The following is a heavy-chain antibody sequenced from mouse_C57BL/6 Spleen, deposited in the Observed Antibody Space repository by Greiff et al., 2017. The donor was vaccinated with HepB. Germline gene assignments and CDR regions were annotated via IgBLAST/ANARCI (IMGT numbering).Heavy chain of an antibody. CDR1: GYTFTDYY. Sequence: EVQLQQSGPELVKPGASVKISCKASGYTFTDYYMNWVKQSHGKSLEWIGDINPNNGGTSYNQKFKGKATLTVDKSSSTAYMELRSLTSEDSAVYYCARGYYGSRTYWYFDVWGTGTTVTVSS. J-gene: IGHJ1*03. CDR2: INPNNGGT. D-gene: IGHD1-1*01. CDR3: ARGYYGSRTYWYFDV. V-gene: IGHV1-26*01.